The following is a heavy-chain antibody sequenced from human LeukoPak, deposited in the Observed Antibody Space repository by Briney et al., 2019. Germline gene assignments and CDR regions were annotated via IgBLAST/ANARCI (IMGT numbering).Heavy chain of an antibody. Sequence: ASVKVSCKASGYTFTGYYMHWVRQAPGQGLEWMGWINPNSGGTNYAQKFQGRVTMTRDTSISTAYMELSRLRSDDTAVYYCARSNYYDSSGYLTDFDYWGQGTLVTVSS. CDR3: ARSNYYDSSGYLTDFDY. CDR1: GYTFTGYY. D-gene: IGHD3-22*01. CDR2: INPNSGGT. J-gene: IGHJ4*02. V-gene: IGHV1-2*02.